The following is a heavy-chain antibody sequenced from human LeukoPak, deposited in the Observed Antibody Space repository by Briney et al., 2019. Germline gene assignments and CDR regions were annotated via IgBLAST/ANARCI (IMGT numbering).Heavy chain of an antibody. CDR1: GFTFSSYA. V-gene: IGHV3-30*18. J-gene: IGHJ4*02. CDR2: ISYDGSNK. Sequence: GGSLRLSCATSGFTFSSYAMHWVRQAPGKGLEWVAVISYDGSNKYYADSVKGRFTISRDNSKNTLYLQMNSLRAEDTAVYYCAKSHLRSLFELWFVLGDYWGQGTLVTVSS. CDR3: AKSHLRSLFELWFVLGDY. D-gene: IGHD3-10*01.